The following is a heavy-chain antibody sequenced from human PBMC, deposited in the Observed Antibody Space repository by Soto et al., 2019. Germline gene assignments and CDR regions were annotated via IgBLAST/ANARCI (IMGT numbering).Heavy chain of an antibody. CDR1: GGSISSSSYY. J-gene: IGHJ6*02. D-gene: IGHD3-10*01. Sequence: SETLSLTCTVSGGSISSSSYYWGWIRQPPGKGLEWIGSIYYSGSTYYNPSLKSRVTISVDTSKNQFSLKLSSVTAADTAVYYCARVKLSGSYYNALYYYGMDVWGQGTTVTVSS. CDR2: IYYSGST. V-gene: IGHV4-39*01. CDR3: ARVKLSGSYYNALYYYGMDV.